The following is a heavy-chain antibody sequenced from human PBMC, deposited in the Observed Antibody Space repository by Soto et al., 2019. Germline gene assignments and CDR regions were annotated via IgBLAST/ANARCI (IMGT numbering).Heavy chain of an antibody. V-gene: IGHV3-23*01. CDR1: GFTFSSYA. CDR3: AFASDAYYSLPDY. CDR2: ISGSGDTT. J-gene: IGHJ4*02. Sequence: GGSLRLSCAASGFTFSSYAMTWVRQAPRKGLEWVSIISGSGDTTYYADSVKGRFTISRQNSKNTLYLQLNSLRAEDTAVYYCAFASDAYYSLPDYRGLGALVTVS. D-gene: IGHD3-16*01.